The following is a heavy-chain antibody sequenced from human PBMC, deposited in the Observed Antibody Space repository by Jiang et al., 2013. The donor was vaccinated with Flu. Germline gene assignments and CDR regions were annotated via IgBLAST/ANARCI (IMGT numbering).Heavy chain of an antibody. D-gene: IGHD1-20*01. J-gene: IGHJ3*02. CDR2: INPSGGST. CDR3: ARERNWNDVGAFDI. Sequence: RQAPGQGLEWMGIINPSGGSTSYAQKFQGRVTMTRDTSTSTVYMELSSLRSEDTAVYYCARERNWNDVGAFDIWGQGTMVTVSS. V-gene: IGHV1-46*01.